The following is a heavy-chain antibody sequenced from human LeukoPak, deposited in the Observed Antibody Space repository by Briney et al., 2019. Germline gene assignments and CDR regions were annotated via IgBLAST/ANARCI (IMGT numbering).Heavy chain of an antibody. CDR3: ARDPYVVTAIPGDY. D-gene: IGHD2-21*02. V-gene: IGHV3-11*01. Sequence: GGSLRLSCAASGFTFSDYYMSWIRQAPGKGLEWVSYISSSGSTIYYADSVKGRFTISRDNAKNSLYLQMNSLRAEATAVYYCARDPYVVTAIPGDYWGQGTLVTVSS. J-gene: IGHJ4*02. CDR1: GFTFSDYY. CDR2: ISSSGSTI.